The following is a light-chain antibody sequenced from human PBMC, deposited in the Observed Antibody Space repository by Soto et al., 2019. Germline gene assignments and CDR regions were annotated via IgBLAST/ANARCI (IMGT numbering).Light chain of an antibody. CDR2: WSS. Sequence: DIVMTQSPDSLAVSLGERAIINCKSSQSVLDRSNNKNYLTWYQQKPGQPPKPLIYWSSTREFGVPDRFSGGGSGTDFTLTIGSLQAEDVALYYWQQYYAIPRTFGQGTKVEIK. CDR3: QQYYAIPRT. CDR1: QSVLDRSNNKNY. V-gene: IGKV4-1*01. J-gene: IGKJ1*01.